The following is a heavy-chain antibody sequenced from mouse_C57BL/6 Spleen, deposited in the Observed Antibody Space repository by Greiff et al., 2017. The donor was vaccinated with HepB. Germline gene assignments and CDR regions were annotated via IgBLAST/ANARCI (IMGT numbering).Heavy chain of an antibody. Sequence: VQLKESGAELVRPGASVKLSCTASGFNIKDDYMHWVKQRPEQGLEWIGWIDPENGDTEYASKFQGKATITADTSSNTAYLQLSSLTSEDTAVYYCTIYYDYGGWFAYWGQETLVTVSA. J-gene: IGHJ3*01. CDR3: TIYYDYGGWFAY. CDR2: IDPENGDT. CDR1: GFNIKDDY. D-gene: IGHD2-4*01. V-gene: IGHV14-4*01.